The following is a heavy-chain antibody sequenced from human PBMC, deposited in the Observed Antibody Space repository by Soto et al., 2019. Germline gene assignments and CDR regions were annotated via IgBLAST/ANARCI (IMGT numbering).Heavy chain of an antibody. D-gene: IGHD3-22*01. CDR2: INAGNGNT. CDR1: GYSFTSYV. J-gene: IGHJ2*01. CDR3: AREHGYYDSSGRLDYWYFDL. Sequence: QVQLVQSGAEVKKPGASVKISCKASGYSFTSYVMHWLRQAPGQSLERMGCINAGNGNTKFSQKFQDRVTITRDTSASTVYMELSSLSSEDTAVYYCAREHGYYDSSGRLDYWYFDLWGRGTLVTVSS. V-gene: IGHV1-3*01.